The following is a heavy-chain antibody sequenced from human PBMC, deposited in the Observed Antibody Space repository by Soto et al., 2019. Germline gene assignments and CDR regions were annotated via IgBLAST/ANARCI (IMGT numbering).Heavy chain of an antibody. CDR3: VSQVGGDS. Sequence: QVQLVESGGGVVQPGRSLRLSCAASGFTFSDYNMYWVRQAPGKGLEWVAIISNDGKNEYYADSVKGRCTISRDHSKNTVFLQMDSLRVEDTAVFYCVSQVGGDSWCQGTLVTVSS. V-gene: IGHV3-30*04. D-gene: IGHD3-16*01. CDR1: GFTFSDYN. CDR2: ISNDGKNE. J-gene: IGHJ4*02.